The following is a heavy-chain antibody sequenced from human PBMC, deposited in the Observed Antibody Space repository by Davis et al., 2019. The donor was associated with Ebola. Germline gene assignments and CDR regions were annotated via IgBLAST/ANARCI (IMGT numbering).Heavy chain of an antibody. CDR3: ARDLNNISDWSTNGMDV. J-gene: IGHJ6*02. CDR1: GFTFSSYA. CDR2: ISYDGSNK. Sequence: GGSLRLSCAASGFTFSSYAMHWVRQAPGKGLEWVAVISYDGSNKYYADSVKGRFTISRDNSKNTLYLQMNSPRAEDTAVYYCARDLNNISDWSTNGMDVWGQGTTVTVSS. D-gene: IGHD3-9*01. V-gene: IGHV3-30-3*01.